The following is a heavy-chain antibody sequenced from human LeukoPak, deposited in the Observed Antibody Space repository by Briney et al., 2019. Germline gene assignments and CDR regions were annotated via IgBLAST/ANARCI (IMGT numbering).Heavy chain of an antibody. J-gene: IGHJ5*02. Sequence: SETLSLTCTVSGGSISSYYWSWIRQPAGKGLEWIGRIYTSGSTNYNPSLKSRVTMSVDTSKNQFSLKLSSVTAADTGVYYCAGGIAVAGTFHWFDPWGQGTLVTVSS. CDR1: GGSISSYY. D-gene: IGHD6-19*01. CDR3: AGGIAVAGTFHWFDP. CDR2: IYTSGST. V-gene: IGHV4-4*07.